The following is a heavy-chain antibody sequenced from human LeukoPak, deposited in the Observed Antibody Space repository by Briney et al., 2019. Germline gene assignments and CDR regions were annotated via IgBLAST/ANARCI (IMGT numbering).Heavy chain of an antibody. CDR3: AKDITYYYGSGGWFDP. J-gene: IGHJ5*02. V-gene: IGHV3-9*01. CDR2: ISWNSGSI. CDR1: GFTFDDYA. D-gene: IGHD3-10*01. Sequence: GGSLRLSCAASGFTFDDYAMHWVRQAPGKGLEWVSGISWNSGSIGYSDSVKGRFTISRDNAKNSLYLQMNSLRAEDTALYYCAKDITYYYGSGGWFDPWGQGTLVTVSS.